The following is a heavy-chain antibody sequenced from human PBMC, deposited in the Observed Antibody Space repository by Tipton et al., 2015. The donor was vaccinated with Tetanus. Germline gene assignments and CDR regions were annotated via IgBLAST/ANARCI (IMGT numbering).Heavy chain of an antibody. D-gene: IGHD5-18*01. CDR1: GFTFSSYA. CDR2: ISYDGSNK. CDR3: ARARDTAMVTEDYYYGMDV. Sequence: RSLRLSCAASGFTFSSYAMHWVRQAPGKGLEWVAVISYDGSNKYYADSVKGRFTISRDNSKNTLYLQMNSLRAEDTAVYYCARARDTAMVTEDYYYGMDVWGQGTTGTVSS. V-gene: IGHV3-30*04. J-gene: IGHJ6*02.